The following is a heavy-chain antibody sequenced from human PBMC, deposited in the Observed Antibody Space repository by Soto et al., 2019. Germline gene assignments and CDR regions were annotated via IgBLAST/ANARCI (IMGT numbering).Heavy chain of an antibody. V-gene: IGHV1-69*12. CDR1: GGTFESYA. Sequence: QVQLVQSGAEVKKPGSSVKVSCKASGGTFESYAVSWVRQAPGQGLEWMGGIVPVFGSANYAQKFQGRVTITADASTTTADMELSSLRSDDTAVYYCARDRFTWNVRYNFYGRDVWGQWTTVIVSS. J-gene: IGHJ6*02. CDR2: IVPVFGSA. CDR3: ARDRFTWNVRYNFYGRDV. D-gene: IGHD1-1*01.